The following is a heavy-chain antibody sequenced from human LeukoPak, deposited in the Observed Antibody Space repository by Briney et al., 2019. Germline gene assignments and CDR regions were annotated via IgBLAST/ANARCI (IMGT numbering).Heavy chain of an antibody. J-gene: IGHJ1*01. Sequence: SETLSLTCSVSGGSVSDTDHYWGWIRQPPGKGLEWIASIDYRGKIYQKPSLKSRVTISMDTSKSHFSLQLSSVTAADTAVYYCASSSQEYYDILTGFHDWGQGTLVVVSS. CDR2: IDYRGKI. V-gene: IGHV4-39*07. CDR1: GGSVSDTDHY. D-gene: IGHD3-9*01. CDR3: ASSSQEYYDILTGFHD.